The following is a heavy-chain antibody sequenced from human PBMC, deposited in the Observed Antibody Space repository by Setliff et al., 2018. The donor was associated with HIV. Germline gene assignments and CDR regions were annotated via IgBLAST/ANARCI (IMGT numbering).Heavy chain of an antibody. V-gene: IGHV4-31*03. CDR2: IYYSGST. CDR1: GGSISSGGYY. Sequence: PSETLSLTCTVSGGSISSGGYYWSWIRQNPGKGLEWIGYIYYSGSTYYNPSLKSRVTISVDTYKNQFSLKLSSVTAAYTAVYYCARDGFTNWFDPWGQGTLVTVSS. CDR3: ARDGFTNWFDP. J-gene: IGHJ5*02.